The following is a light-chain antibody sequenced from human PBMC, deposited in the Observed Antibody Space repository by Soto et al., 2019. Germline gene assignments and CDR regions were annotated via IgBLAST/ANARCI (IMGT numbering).Light chain of an antibody. CDR2: GAS. CDR1: QSVSSN. Sequence: EIVMTQSPATLSVSPGERATLSCRASQSVSSNLAWYQQKPGHAPRLLIYGASTRATGIPARFSGSGSGTEFTLTISSLQSEDFAVYYCQQYNNWPPWTFAQGTKVEIK. V-gene: IGKV3-15*01. J-gene: IGKJ1*01. CDR3: QQYNNWPPWT.